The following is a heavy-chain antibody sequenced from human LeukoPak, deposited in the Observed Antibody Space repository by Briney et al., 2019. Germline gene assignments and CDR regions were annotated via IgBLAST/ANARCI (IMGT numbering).Heavy chain of an antibody. Sequence: ASVKVSCKASGYTFTAYYMHWVRQGPGQGLEWMGWINPNSGGTNYAQRFQGRVSMTRDTSITTAYMELSRLRSDDTAVCYCARDLNVQWLNYWGQGTLVTVSS. CDR2: INPNSGGT. CDR1: GYTFTAYY. CDR3: ARDLNVQWLNY. V-gene: IGHV1-2*02. J-gene: IGHJ4*02. D-gene: IGHD6-19*01.